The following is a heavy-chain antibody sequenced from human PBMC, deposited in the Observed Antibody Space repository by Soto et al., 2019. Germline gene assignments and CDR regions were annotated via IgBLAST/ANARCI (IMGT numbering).Heavy chain of an antibody. D-gene: IGHD3-10*01. Sequence: EVQLLESGGGLVQPGGSLRLSCAASGFTFSSFSMNWVRQAPGKGLEWVASVGGGGDHTFYADSVKGRFTISRDDSQNTLFLQMNSLRAEDTAVYFCAKRDSGSGRSPPFIGFWGQGTLVTVSS. CDR1: GFTFSSFS. CDR2: VGGGGDHT. J-gene: IGHJ4*02. V-gene: IGHV3-23*01. CDR3: AKRDSGSGRSPPFIGF.